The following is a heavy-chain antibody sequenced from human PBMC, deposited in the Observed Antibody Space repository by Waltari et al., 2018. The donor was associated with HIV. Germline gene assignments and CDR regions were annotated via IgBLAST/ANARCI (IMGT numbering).Heavy chain of an antibody. V-gene: IGHV1-2*04. D-gene: IGHD1-26*01. CDR1: GYVSAAYH. Sequence: QVQLVQSETEVKNPGASVKVACRTSGYVSAAYHTHWVRQAPGEGLEWVGWINPSDGDTNYAQSFQGWVTMTRDTSSGTVYMILNRLRSEDTAIYYCARSESTTWANFDFWGQGTLVSVSS. CDR2: INPSDGDT. CDR3: ARSESTTWANFDF. J-gene: IGHJ4*02.